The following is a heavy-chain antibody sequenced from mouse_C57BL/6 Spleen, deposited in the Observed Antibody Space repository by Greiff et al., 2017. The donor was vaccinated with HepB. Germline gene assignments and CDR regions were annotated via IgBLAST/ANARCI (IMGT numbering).Heavy chain of an antibody. CDR1: GYSITSGYY. V-gene: IGHV3-6*01. J-gene: IGHJ3*01. CDR3: ARGESTMAFAY. Sequence: EVKLQESGPGLVKPSQSLSLTCSVTGYSITSGYYWNWIRQFPGNKLEWMGYISYDGSNNYNPSLKNRISITRDTSKNQFFLKLNSVTTEDTATYYCARGESTMAFAYWGQGTLVTVSA. CDR2: ISYDGSN. D-gene: IGHD2-1*01.